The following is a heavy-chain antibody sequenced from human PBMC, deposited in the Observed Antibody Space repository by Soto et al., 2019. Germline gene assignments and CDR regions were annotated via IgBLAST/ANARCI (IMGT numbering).Heavy chain of an antibody. Sequence: ASVKVSCKASGYTFTSYDINWVRQATGQGLEWMGWMNPNSGNTGYAQKFQGRVTMTRNTSISTAYMELSSLRSEDTAVYYCARDITMVRGVKYGMDVWGQGTTVTVSS. CDR3: ARDITMVRGVKYGMDV. CDR2: MNPNSGNT. D-gene: IGHD3-10*01. J-gene: IGHJ6*02. V-gene: IGHV1-8*01. CDR1: GYTFTSYD.